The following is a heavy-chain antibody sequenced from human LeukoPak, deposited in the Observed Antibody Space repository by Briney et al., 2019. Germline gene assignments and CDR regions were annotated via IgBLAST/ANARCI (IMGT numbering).Heavy chain of an antibody. Sequence: GESLKISCKASGYSFTSYWIGWVRQMPGKGLEWMGIIYPGDSDTRYSPSFQGQVTISTDKSISTPYLQWSSLKATDTAMYYCARRLGVSTPFDPWGQGTLVTVSS. CDR2: IYPGDSDT. CDR3: ARRLGVSTPFDP. CDR1: GYSFTSYW. V-gene: IGHV5-51*01. J-gene: IGHJ5*02. D-gene: IGHD6-13*01.